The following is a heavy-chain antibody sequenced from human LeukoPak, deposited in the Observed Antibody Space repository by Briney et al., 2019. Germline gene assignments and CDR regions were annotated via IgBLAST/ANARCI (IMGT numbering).Heavy chain of an antibody. J-gene: IGHJ6*03. Sequence: GGSLRLSCAASGFSLTNFAMSWVRQAPGKGLEWVSLIIGSSGDTFYADSVKGRFTISRDNSKNTLYLQMNSLRAEDTAVYYCAKEWRSDYYYMDVWGKGTTVTVSS. CDR1: GFSLTNFA. CDR3: AKEWRSDYYYMDV. CDR2: IIGSSGDT. V-gene: IGHV3-23*01. D-gene: IGHD5-24*01.